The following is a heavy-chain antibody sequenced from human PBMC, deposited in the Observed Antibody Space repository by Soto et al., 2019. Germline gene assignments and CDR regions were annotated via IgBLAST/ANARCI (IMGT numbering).Heavy chain of an antibody. D-gene: IGHD5-18*01. CDR1: GYSFTSYW. Sequence: PGESLKISCKGSGYSFTSYWISWVRRMPGKGLEWMGRIDPSDSYTNYSPSFQGHVTISADKSISTAYLQWSSLKASDTAMYYCAIRLRGYSYGYTGGMDVWGQGTTVTVSS. V-gene: IGHV5-10-1*01. CDR3: AIRLRGYSYGYTGGMDV. J-gene: IGHJ6*02. CDR2: IDPSDSYT.